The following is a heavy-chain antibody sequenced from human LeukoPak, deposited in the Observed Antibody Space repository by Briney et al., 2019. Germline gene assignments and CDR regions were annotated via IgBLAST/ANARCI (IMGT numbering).Heavy chain of an antibody. J-gene: IGHJ3*02. CDR2: ISWNSGSI. V-gene: IGHV3-9*01. Sequence: GGSLRLSCAASGFTFDDYAMHWVRQAPGKGLEWVSGISWNSGSIGYADSVKGRFTISRDNAKNSLYLQMNSLRAEDTALYYCAKGIVGAPDDAFDIWGQGTMVTASS. D-gene: IGHD1-26*01. CDR3: AKGIVGAPDDAFDI. CDR1: GFTFDDYA.